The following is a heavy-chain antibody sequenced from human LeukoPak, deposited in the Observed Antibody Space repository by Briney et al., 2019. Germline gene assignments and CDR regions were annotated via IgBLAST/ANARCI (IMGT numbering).Heavy chain of an antibody. D-gene: IGHD6-19*01. V-gene: IGHV4-39*01. CDR3: ARLLSSGAPFDY. Sequence: SETLSLTCIVSGGSISSRSYYWDWIRQPPGKGLEWIGNLFDSGNTHYNPSLRSRLTMSVDTSKNQFSLKLSSVTAADTAVYYCARLLSSGAPFDYWGQGTLVTVSS. CDR2: LFDSGNT. J-gene: IGHJ4*02. CDR1: GGSISSRSYY.